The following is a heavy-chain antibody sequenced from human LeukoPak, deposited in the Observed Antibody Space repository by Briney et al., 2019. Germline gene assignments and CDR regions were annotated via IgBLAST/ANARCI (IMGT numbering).Heavy chain of an antibody. CDR3: AKIYGDFIPFDF. CDR2: IWYDGSNK. Sequence: GGSLRLSCAASGFTFSSYGMHWVRQAPGKGLEWVAVIWYDGSNKYYADSVKGRFTISRDNSKNTLYLQMNSLRAEDTAVYYCAKIYGDFIPFDFWGQGTLVTVSS. D-gene: IGHD4-17*01. CDR1: GFTFSSYG. V-gene: IGHV3-33*06. J-gene: IGHJ4*02.